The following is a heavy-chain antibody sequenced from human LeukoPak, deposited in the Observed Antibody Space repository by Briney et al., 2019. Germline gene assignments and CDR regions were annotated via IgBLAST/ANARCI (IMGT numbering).Heavy chain of an antibody. Sequence: RSLRLSCAASGFAVSGNYMSWVRQAPGKGLEWVSVIYSGGSTYYADSVKGRFTISRDNSKNTLYLQMNSLRAEDTAVYYCARDGGIAAAGYYYYGMDVWGQGTTVTVSS. CDR2: IYSGGST. V-gene: IGHV3-53*01. D-gene: IGHD6-13*01. CDR3: ARDGGIAAAGYYYYGMDV. J-gene: IGHJ6*02. CDR1: GFAVSGNY.